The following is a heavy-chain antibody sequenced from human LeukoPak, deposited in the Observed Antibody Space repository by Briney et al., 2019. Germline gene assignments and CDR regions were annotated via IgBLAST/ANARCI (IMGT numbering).Heavy chain of an antibody. Sequence: GGSLRLSCAGSGFTFSSYWMNWVRQAPGKGLVWVSRINGDGRSTSYADSVKGRFTISRDNVKNTLYLQMNSLRAEDTAVYYCARGGSGSYVRGNDYWGQGTLVTVSS. CDR3: ARGGSGSYVRGNDY. J-gene: IGHJ4*02. D-gene: IGHD3-16*01. CDR2: INGDGRST. V-gene: IGHV3-74*01. CDR1: GFTFSSYW.